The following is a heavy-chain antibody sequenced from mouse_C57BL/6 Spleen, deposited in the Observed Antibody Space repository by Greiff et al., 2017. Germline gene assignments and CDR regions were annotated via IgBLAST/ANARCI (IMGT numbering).Heavy chain of an antibody. Sequence: EVQGVESGGGLVKPGGSLKLSCAASGFTFSSYAMSWVRQTPEKRLEWVATISDGGSYTYYPDNVKGRFTISRDNAKNNLYLQMSHLKSEDTAMYYCAREVNYLYAMDYWGQGTSVTVSS. V-gene: IGHV5-4*01. D-gene: IGHD5-5*01. J-gene: IGHJ4*01. CDR1: GFTFSSYA. CDR3: AREVNYLYAMDY. CDR2: ISDGGSYT.